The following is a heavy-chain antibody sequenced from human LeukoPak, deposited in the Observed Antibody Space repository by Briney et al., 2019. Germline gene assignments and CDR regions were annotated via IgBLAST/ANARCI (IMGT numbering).Heavy chain of an antibody. Sequence: GGSLRLSCGASGFTFSNYWMSWVRQAPGKGLEWVANIKQDGSEKNYVDSVKGRFTISRDNADNSLYLQMNSLRAEDTAVFYCARDTRPEAFDVWGQGTIVTVSS. CDR3: ARDTRPEAFDV. CDR2: IKQDGSEK. J-gene: IGHJ3*01. V-gene: IGHV3-7*01. D-gene: IGHD1-14*01. CDR1: GFTFSNYW.